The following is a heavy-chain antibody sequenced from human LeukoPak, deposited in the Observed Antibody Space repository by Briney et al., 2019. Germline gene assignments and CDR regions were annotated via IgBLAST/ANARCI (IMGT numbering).Heavy chain of an antibody. CDR2: IGASGAT. V-gene: IGHV3-23*01. D-gene: IGHD3-22*01. CDR1: GFTFRIYA. CDR3: AKNYHDNTAYFSWAFDV. J-gene: IGHJ3*01. Sequence: GGSLRLSCAASGFTFRIYAMTWVRQAPGEGLEWVSAIGASGATFYADSVRGRFTISRDNSRNTLHLQMNSLRTEDTAVYYCAKNYHDNTAYFSWAFDVWGQRTMVTLSS.